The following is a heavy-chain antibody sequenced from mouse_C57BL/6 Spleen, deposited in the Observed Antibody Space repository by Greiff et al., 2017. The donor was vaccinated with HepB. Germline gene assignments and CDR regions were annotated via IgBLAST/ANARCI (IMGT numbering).Heavy chain of an antibody. CDR2: IDPSDSYT. Sequence: QVQLQQSGAELVMPGASVKLSCKASGYTFTSYWMHWVKQRPGQGLEWIGEIDPSDSYTNYNQKFKGKSTLTVDKSSSTAYMQLSSLTSEDSAVYYCAWGNSGYAMDYWGQGTSVTVSS. V-gene: IGHV1-69*01. CDR3: AWGNSGYAMDY. J-gene: IGHJ4*01. CDR1: GYTFTSYW. D-gene: IGHD2-1*01.